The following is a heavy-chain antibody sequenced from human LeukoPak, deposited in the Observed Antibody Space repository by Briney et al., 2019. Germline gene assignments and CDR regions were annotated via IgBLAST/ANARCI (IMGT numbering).Heavy chain of an antibody. V-gene: IGHV3-21*01. J-gene: IGHJ3*02. Sequence: GGSLRLSCAASGFTFSSYSMNWVRQAPGKGLEWVSFISSSSSYIYYADSVKGRFTISRDNAKNSLYLQMNSLRAEDTAVYYCARDQRELRFYNAFDIWGQGTMVTVSS. CDR1: GFTFSSYS. CDR3: ARDQRELRFYNAFDI. D-gene: IGHD1-26*01. CDR2: ISSSSSYI.